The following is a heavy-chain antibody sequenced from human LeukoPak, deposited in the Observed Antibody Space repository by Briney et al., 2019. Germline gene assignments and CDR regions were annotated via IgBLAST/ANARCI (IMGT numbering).Heavy chain of an antibody. Sequence: PGGSLRLSCAASVFTFSTYGFHWVRQAPGKGLEWVAFIPYDGSDNYYADSVKSRFTISRDNSKNTLYLQTNSLRAEDTAMYYCAKGLGDYDDFRLGYWGQGTLVTVSS. CDR1: VFTFSTYG. CDR2: IPYDGSDN. CDR3: AKGLGDYDDFRLGY. V-gene: IGHV3-30*02. D-gene: IGHD4-17*01. J-gene: IGHJ4*02.